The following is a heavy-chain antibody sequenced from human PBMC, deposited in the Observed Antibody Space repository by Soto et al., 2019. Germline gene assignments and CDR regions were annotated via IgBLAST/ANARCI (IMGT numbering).Heavy chain of an antibody. V-gene: IGHV3-23*01. J-gene: IGHJ6*02. CDR2: ISGSGGST. CDR3: AKAYDTSGYMSDGMDV. Sequence: EVQLLESGGGLVQPGGSLRLSCAASGFTFSSYAMSWVRQAPRKGLEWVSAISGSGGSTYYADSVKGRFTISRDNSKNTLYLQMNSLGAEDTAVYYCAKAYDTSGYMSDGMDVWGQGTTVTVSS. CDR1: GFTFSSYA. D-gene: IGHD3-22*01.